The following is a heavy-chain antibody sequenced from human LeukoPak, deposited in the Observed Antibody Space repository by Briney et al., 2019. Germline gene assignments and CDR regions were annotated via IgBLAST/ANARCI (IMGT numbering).Heavy chain of an antibody. CDR1: GYTFTGYY. Sequence: ASVNVSCKASGYTFTGYYMHWVRQAPGQGLEWMGWINPNSGGTNYAQKFQGRVTMTRDTSISTAYMELSRLRSDDTAVYYCARDGDILTGYYKYYYGMDVWGQGTTVTVSS. D-gene: IGHD3-9*01. CDR3: ARDGDILTGYYKYYYGMDV. J-gene: IGHJ6*02. V-gene: IGHV1-2*02. CDR2: INPNSGGT.